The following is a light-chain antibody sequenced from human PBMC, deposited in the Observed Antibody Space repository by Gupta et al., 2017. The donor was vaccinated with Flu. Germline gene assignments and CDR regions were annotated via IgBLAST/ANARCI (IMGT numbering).Light chain of an antibody. CDR2: GNS. CDR3: QSYDSRIRVVV. Sequence: VTRPCTRRNSHNGGCTYVHWHHQLKATEHKLIIVGNSNRPSGVPDRFSGSKSGTSESLAVPGVKAEDEAYYYCQSYDSRIRVVVFGGGTKLTVL. J-gene: IGLJ2*01. CDR1: NSHNGGCTY. V-gene: IGLV1-40*01.